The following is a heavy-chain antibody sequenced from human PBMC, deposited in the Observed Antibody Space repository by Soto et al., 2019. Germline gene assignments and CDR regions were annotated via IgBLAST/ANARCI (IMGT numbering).Heavy chain of an antibody. CDR3: ARDGTAIVVVPAAMQGGWFDP. Sequence: QVQLQQWGAGLLKPSETLSLTCAVYGGSFSGYYWSWIRQPPGKGLEWIGEINHSGSTNYNPSLKSRVTISVDTSKHQFSLKLSSVAAADTAVYYCARDGTAIVVVPAAMQGGWFDPWGQGTLVTVSS. CDR2: INHSGST. D-gene: IGHD2-2*01. CDR1: GGSFSGYY. J-gene: IGHJ5*02. V-gene: IGHV4-34*01.